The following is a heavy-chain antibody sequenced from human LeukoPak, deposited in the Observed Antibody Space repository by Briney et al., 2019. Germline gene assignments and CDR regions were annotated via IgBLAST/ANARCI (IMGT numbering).Heavy chain of an antibody. CDR1: GYSISSGYW. CDR2: LFSGGNT. Sequence: PSETLSLTCSVSGYSISSGYWWGWIRQPPGKALEWIGSLFSGGNTYYNPSLKRRLTISVDTSKNQFSLGLNSVTAADTAIYYCARLRSGVIVLKPSVIVDFWGQGALVTVSS. V-gene: IGHV4-38-2*02. J-gene: IGHJ4*02. CDR3: ARLRSGVIVLKPSVIVDF. D-gene: IGHD2-8*01.